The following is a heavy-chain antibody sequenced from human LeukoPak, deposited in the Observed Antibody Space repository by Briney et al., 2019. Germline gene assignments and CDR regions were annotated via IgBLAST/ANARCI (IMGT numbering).Heavy chain of an antibody. V-gene: IGHV1-46*01. CDR3: ARDWFGDFWSTGYHTPGY. J-gene: IGHJ4*02. D-gene: IGHD3-3*01. CDR1: GYTFPSYY. CDR2: INPSGGST. Sequence: ASVKVSCKASGYTFPSYYMHWVRQDPGRGLEWMGIINPSGGSTSYAQKFQGRVTMTRDTSTSTVYMELSSLRSEDTAVYYCARDWFGDFWSTGYHTPGYWGQGTLVTVSS.